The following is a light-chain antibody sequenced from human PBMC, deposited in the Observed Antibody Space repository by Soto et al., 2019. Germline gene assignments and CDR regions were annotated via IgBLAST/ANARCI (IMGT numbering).Light chain of an antibody. CDR1: QSVSSD. J-gene: IGKJ5*01. CDR3: QQRSNWFSIT. CDR2: GAS. Sequence: EIGMTQSPATPSVSPGERPTLSCRASQSVSSDLAWYQQKPGQAPRLXXYGASTRATGIPARFSGSGSGTDFTLTISSLEPEDFAVYYCQQRSNWFSITFGQGTRLEIK. V-gene: IGKV3-11*01.